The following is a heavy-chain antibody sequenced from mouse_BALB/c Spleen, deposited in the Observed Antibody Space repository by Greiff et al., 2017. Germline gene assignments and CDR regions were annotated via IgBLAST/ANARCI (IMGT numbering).Heavy chain of an antibody. D-gene: IGHD2-2*01. V-gene: IGHV5-4*02. CDR3: ARGYGYDQYYFDY. J-gene: IGHJ2*01. Sequence: EVKLMESGGGLVKPGGSLKLSCAASGFTFSDYYMYWVRQTPEKRLEWVATISDGGSYTYYPDSVKGRFTISRDNAKNNLYLQMSSLKSEDTAMYYCARGYGYDQYYFDYWGQGTTLTVSS. CDR1: GFTFSDYY. CDR2: ISDGGSYT.